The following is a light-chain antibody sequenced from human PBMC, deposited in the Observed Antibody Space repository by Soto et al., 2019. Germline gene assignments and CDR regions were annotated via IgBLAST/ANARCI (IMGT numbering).Light chain of an antibody. CDR3: SSYTTSNTVVV. Sequence: QSALTQPASVSGSPGQSITFSCTGTTSDIGAYNYVSWYQHHPGKAPKLLIYDVTDRPSGVSDRFSGSKSGTTASLTISGLQADDEADYFCSSYTTSNTVVVFGGGTKVTVL. CDR2: DVT. J-gene: IGLJ3*02. CDR1: TSDIGAYNY. V-gene: IGLV2-14*03.